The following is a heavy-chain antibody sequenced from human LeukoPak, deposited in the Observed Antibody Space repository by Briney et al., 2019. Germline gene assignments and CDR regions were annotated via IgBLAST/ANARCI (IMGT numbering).Heavy chain of an antibody. CDR2: IYDSWNT. Sequence: PSETLSLTCIVPSGSINNHYWSWIRQPPGKGLEWIGYIYDSWNTNYNPSLQSRVTISMDASRNRFSLNLTSVTAADTAVYYCARDQIGYGLDYWGQGTLVTVSS. CDR3: ARDQIGYGLDY. CDR1: SGSINNHY. V-gene: IGHV4-59*11. D-gene: IGHD5-18*01. J-gene: IGHJ4*02.